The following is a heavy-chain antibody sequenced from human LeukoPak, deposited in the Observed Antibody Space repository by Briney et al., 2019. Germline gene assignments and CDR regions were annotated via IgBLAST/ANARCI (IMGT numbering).Heavy chain of an antibody. CDR1: GFTFSSYS. CDR3: AKDISSEVGAALDY. Sequence: GGSLRLSCAASGFTFSSYSMNWVRQAPGKGLEWVSYISSSSSTIYYADSVKGRFTISRDNAKNSLYLQMNSLRTEDTALYYYAKDISSEVGAALDYWGQGTLVTVPS. D-gene: IGHD1-26*01. V-gene: IGHV3-48*01. J-gene: IGHJ4*02. CDR2: ISSSSSTI.